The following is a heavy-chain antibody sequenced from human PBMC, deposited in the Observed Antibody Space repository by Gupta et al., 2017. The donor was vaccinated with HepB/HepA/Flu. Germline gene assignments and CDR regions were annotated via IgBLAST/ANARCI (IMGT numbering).Heavy chain of an antibody. D-gene: IGHD2-2*01. J-gene: IGHJ6*03. CDR1: GVSFSGYY. CDR2: INHSGST. CDR3: ARGRYCSSTSCRGGYYYYYMDV. Sequence: QVQLQQWGAGLLQPSETLFLTCAVYGVSFSGYYWSWIRQPPGKGLEWIGEINHSGSTNYNPSLKSRVTISVDTSKNQFSLKLSSVTAADTAVYYCARGRYCSSTSCRGGYYYYYMDVWGKGTTVTVSS. V-gene: IGHV4-34*01.